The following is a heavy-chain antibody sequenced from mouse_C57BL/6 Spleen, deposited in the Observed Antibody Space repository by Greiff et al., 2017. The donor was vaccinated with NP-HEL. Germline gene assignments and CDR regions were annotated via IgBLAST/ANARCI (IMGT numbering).Heavy chain of an antibody. Sequence: EVQRVESEGGLVQPGSSMKLSCTASGFTFSDYYMAWVRQVPEKGLEWVANINYDGSSTYYLDSLKSRFIISRDNAKNILYLQMSSLKSEDTATYYCARGVWYDYDRYFDYWGQGTTLTVSS. CDR2: INYDGSST. J-gene: IGHJ2*01. CDR1: GFTFSDYY. V-gene: IGHV5-16*01. D-gene: IGHD2-4*01. CDR3: ARGVWYDYDRYFDY.